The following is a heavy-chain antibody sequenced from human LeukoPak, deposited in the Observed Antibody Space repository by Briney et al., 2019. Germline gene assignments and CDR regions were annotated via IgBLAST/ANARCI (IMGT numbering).Heavy chain of an antibody. V-gene: IGHV4-34*01. CDR2: INHSGST. D-gene: IGHD2-15*01. CDR3: ARDLYCSGGSCYLFDY. Sequence: SETLSLTCAVYGGSFSGYYWSWIRQPPGKGLEWIGEINHSGSTNYNPSLKSRVTISVDTSKNRFSLKLSSVTAADTAVYYCARDLYCSGGSCYLFDYWGQGTLVTVSS. CDR1: GGSFSGYY. J-gene: IGHJ4*02.